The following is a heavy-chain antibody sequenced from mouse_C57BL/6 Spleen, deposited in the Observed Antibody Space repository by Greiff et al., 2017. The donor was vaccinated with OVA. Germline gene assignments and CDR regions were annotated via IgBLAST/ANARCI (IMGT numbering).Heavy chain of an antibody. V-gene: IGHV5-17*01. J-gene: IGHJ4*01. D-gene: IGHD2-10*02. CDR3: ARGYGNYNAMDY. Sequence: EVQGVESGGGLVKPGGSLKLSCAASGFTFSDYGMHWVCQAPEKGLEWVAYISSGSSTIYYADTVKGRFTISRDNAKNTLFLQMTSLRSEDTAMYYCARGYGNYNAMDYWGQGTSVTVSS. CDR2: ISSGSSTI. CDR1: GFTFSDYG.